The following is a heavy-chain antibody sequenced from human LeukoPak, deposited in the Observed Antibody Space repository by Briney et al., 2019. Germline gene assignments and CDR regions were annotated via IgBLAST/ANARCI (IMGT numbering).Heavy chain of an antibody. V-gene: IGHV3-53*01. CDR2: IYSGGST. J-gene: IGHJ4*02. Sequence: PGGSLRLSCAASGFAVSSSYMTWVRQSPGKGLEWVSVIYSGGSTYHADSVKGRFTISRDNSKNTLYLQMNSLRAVDTAVYYCARAAARPMNFDYWGQGTLVTVSS. D-gene: IGHD6-6*01. CDR3: ARAAARPMNFDY. CDR1: GFAVSSSY.